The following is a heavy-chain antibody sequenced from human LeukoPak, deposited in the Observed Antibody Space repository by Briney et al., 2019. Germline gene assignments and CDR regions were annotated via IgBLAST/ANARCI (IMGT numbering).Heavy chain of an antibody. J-gene: IGHJ4*02. Sequence: GGSLRLSCVASGFTFRSYGMHWVRQAPGKGLEWVAVAYEDGSNQYYADSVKGRFTISKDNSKNTLYLQMNSLRAEDTAVYYCATGSGYYYDLWGQGTLVTVSS. CDR2: AYEDGSNQ. D-gene: IGHD3-22*01. CDR3: ATGSGYYYDL. V-gene: IGHV3-33*01. CDR1: GFTFRSYG.